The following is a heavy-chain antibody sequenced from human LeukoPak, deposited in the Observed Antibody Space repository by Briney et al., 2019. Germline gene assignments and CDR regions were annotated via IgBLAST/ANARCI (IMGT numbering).Heavy chain of an antibody. V-gene: IGHV3-23*01. CDR3: AKGNDFWSGYYYDY. D-gene: IGHD3-3*01. CDR1: GFTFSSYA. CDR2: ISGSGGST. J-gene: IGHJ4*02. Sequence: PGGSLRLSCAASGFTFSSYAMSWVRQAPGKGLEWVSAISGSGGSTYYADSVKGRFTISRDNSKNTLYLQMNSLRAEDTAVYYCAKGNDFWSGYYYDYWGQGTLVTVSS.